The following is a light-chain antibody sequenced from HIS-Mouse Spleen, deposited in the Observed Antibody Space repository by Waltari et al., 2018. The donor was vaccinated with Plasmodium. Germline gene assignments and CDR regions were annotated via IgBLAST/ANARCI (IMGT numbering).Light chain of an antibody. CDR2: EDS. V-gene: IGLV3-10*01. Sequence: SYELTQPPSVSVSPGQTARITCSGDALPKKYAYWYQQKSGQAPVLVIHEDSKRPSGIPGSFSGSSSGTMDTLTISGAQVEDEADYYCYSTDSSGNHRVFGGGTKLTVL. CDR3: YSTDSSGNHRV. CDR1: ALPKKY. J-gene: IGLJ3*02.